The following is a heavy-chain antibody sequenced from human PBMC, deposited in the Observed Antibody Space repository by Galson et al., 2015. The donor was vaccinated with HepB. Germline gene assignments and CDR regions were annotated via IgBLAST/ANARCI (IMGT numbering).Heavy chain of an antibody. CDR3: AREGIGYGSGTGY. D-gene: IGHD3-10*01. J-gene: IGHJ4*02. CDR2: IKQDGSEK. V-gene: IGHV3-7*01. CDR1: GFTFSSYW. Sequence: SLRLSCAASGFTFSSYWMSWVRQAPGKGLEWVANIKQDGSEKYYVDSVKGRFTISRDNAKNSLYLQMNSLRAEDTAVYYCAREGIGYGSGTGYWGQGTLVTVSS.